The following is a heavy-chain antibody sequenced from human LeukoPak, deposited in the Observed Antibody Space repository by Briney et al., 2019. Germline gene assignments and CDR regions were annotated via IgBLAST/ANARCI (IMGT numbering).Heavy chain of an antibody. Sequence: EASVKVSFKASGYTFTGYYMYWVRQAPGQGLEWMGWINPNSGGTNYAQKFQGRVTMTRDTSISTAYMELSRLRSDDTAVYYCARDGIYCSGGSCPFDPWGQGTLVTVSS. J-gene: IGHJ5*02. V-gene: IGHV1-2*02. CDR3: ARDGIYCSGGSCPFDP. CDR1: GYTFTGYY. CDR2: INPNSGGT. D-gene: IGHD2-15*01.